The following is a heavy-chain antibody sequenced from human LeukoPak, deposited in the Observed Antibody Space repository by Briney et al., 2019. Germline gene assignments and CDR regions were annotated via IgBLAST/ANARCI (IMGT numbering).Heavy chain of an antibody. Sequence: ASVKVSCKASGYIFTSYGLSWVRQAPGQGLEWMGWISGYNGNTNYAQKLQGRVTMTIDSFTSTAYMELRSLRSDDTAVFYCARGRNRGWEYLGQGTLVTVSS. V-gene: IGHV1-18*01. D-gene: IGHD6-19*01. CDR3: ARGRNRGWEY. J-gene: IGHJ4*02. CDR1: GYIFTSYG. CDR2: ISGYNGNT.